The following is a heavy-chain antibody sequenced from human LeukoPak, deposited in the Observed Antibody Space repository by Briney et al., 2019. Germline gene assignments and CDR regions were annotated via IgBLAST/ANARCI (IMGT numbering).Heavy chain of an antibody. V-gene: IGHV3-30*03. CDR1: GFTFSSYA. J-gene: IGHJ4*02. CDR3: ARVLNYYDSSGYYFSY. CDR2: MSYDGGTK. Sequence: GGSLRLSCAASGFTFSSYAMHWVRQAPGKGLEWVAVMSYDGGTKYYAESVKGRFTISRDNSKNTLYLQMNSLRAEDTAVYYCARVLNYYDSSGYYFSYWGQGTLVTVSS. D-gene: IGHD3-22*01.